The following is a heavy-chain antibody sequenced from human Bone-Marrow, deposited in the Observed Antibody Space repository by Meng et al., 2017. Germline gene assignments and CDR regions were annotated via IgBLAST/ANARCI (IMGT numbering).Heavy chain of an antibody. CDR1: GGSFSDYY. V-gene: IGHV4-34*01. CDR3: ARGPTTMAHDFDY. J-gene: IGHJ4*02. CDR2: INHSGST. Sequence: QVQLQRWGAGLLNHSETPSLTCVVSGGSFSDYYWSWIRQPPGKGLEWIGEINHSGSTNYNPSLESRATISVDTSQNNLSLKLSSVTAADSAVYYCARGPTTMAHDFDYWGQGTLVTVSS. D-gene: IGHD4-11*01.